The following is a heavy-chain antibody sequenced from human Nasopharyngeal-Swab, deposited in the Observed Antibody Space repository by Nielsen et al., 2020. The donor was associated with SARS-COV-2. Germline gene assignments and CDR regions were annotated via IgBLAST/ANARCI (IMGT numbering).Heavy chain of an antibody. Sequence: ASVKVSCKASGYTFTSYDINWVRQATGQGLEWMGWMNPNSGNTGYAQKFQGRVTMTRNTSISTAYMELRSLRSDDTAVYYCARCRNYFTPFDPWGQGTLVTVS. CDR1: GYTFTSYD. V-gene: IGHV1-8*01. CDR3: ARCRNYFTPFDP. D-gene: IGHD1-7*01. J-gene: IGHJ5*02. CDR2: MNPNSGNT.